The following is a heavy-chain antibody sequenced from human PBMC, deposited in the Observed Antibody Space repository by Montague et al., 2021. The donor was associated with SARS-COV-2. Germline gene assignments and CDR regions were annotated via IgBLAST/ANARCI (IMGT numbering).Heavy chain of an antibody. CDR3: ARIRDYDILTGSYSGFDY. D-gene: IGHD3-9*01. V-gene: IGHV2-70*01. CDR1: GFSLSTSGMC. CDR2: TDWDDDK. Sequence: TLSLTCTFSGFSLSTSGMCVSWIRQPPGKALEWLALTDWDDDKYYSTSLKTRLTISKDTSKNQVVLTMTNMDPVDTATYYCARIRDYDILTGSYSGFDYWGQGTLVTVSS. J-gene: IGHJ4*02.